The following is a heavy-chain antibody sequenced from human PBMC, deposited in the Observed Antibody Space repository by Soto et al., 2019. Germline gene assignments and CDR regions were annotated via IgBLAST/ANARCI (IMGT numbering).Heavy chain of an antibody. J-gene: IGHJ4*02. CDR2: INHSGST. CDR3: ARGRRSSKNMVRGVLYFDY. Sequence: PSETLSLTCAVYGGSFSGYYWSWIRQPPGKGLEWIGEINHSGSTNYNPSLKSRVTISVDTSKNQFSLKLSSVTAADTAVYYCARGRRSSKNMVRGVLYFDYWGQGTLVTVSS. CDR1: GGSFSGYY. D-gene: IGHD3-10*01. V-gene: IGHV4-34*01.